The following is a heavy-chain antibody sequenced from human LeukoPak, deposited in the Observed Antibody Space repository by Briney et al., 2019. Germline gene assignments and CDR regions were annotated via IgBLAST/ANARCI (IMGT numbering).Heavy chain of an antibody. CDR3: ARERALYGDYVSWFDP. J-gene: IGHJ5*02. CDR2: IYTGGGT. Sequence: SQTLSLTCTVSGGSINSGNYYWNWIRQPAGKGLEWIGRIYTGGGTNYNPSLKSRITISVDTSKNQFSLKLSSVTAADTAVYYCARERALYGDYVSWFDPWGQGTLVTVSS. D-gene: IGHD4-17*01. CDR1: GGSINSGNYY. V-gene: IGHV4-61*02.